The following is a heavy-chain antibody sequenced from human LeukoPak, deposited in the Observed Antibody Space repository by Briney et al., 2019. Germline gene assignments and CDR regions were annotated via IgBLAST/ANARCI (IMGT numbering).Heavy chain of an antibody. V-gene: IGHV3-21*01. D-gene: IGHD6-6*01. CDR1: GFTFSSYS. CDR2: ISSSSSYI. CDR3: ASEGAARRNWFDP. Sequence: GGSLRLSCAASGFTFSSYSMNWVRQAPVKGLEWVSSISSSSSYIYYADSVKGRFTISRDNAKNSLYLQMNSLRAEDTAVYYCASEGAARRNWFDPWGQGTLVTVSS. J-gene: IGHJ5*02.